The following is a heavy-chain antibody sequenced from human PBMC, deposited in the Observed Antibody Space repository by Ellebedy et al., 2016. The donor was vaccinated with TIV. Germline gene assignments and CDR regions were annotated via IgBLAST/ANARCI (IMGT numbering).Heavy chain of an antibody. D-gene: IGHD3-10*01. CDR2: IAYGANT. CDR1: GDSAIRTFH. V-gene: IGHV4-39*07. CDR3: GREFSFGYGSGSYPFDY. J-gene: IGHJ4*02. Sequence: SETLSLXXTVSGDSAIRTFHWGWVRQPPGKGLEWIGSIAYGANTYYNPSLKSRVTISADTSKNQFSLKLTSVTAADTAVYYCGREFSFGYGSGSYPFDYWGQGTLVTVSS.